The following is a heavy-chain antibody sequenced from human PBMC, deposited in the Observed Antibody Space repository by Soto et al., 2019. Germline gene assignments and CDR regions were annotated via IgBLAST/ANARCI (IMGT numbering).Heavy chain of an antibody. CDR1: GYTFTSYG. D-gene: IGHD2-2*01. J-gene: IGHJ6*03. CDR2: ISAYNGNT. V-gene: IGHV1-18*01. CDR3: ARGGEVVVVPAANPYYYYYMDV. Sequence: ASVKVSCKASGYTFTSYGISWVRQAPGQGLEWMGWISAYNGNTNYAQKLQGRVTMTTDTSTSTAYMELRSLRSDDTAVYYCARGGEVVVVPAANPYYYYYMDVWGKGTTVTVSS.